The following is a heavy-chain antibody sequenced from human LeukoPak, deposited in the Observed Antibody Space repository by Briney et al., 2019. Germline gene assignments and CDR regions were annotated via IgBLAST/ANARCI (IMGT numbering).Heavy chain of an antibody. D-gene: IGHD6-13*01. J-gene: IGHJ4*02. CDR1: GFTFSSYA. Sequence: GGSLRLSCAASGFTFSSYAMSWVRQAPGKGLEWVSAISGSGGSTYYADSVKGRFTISRDNSKNMLYLQMNSLRAEDTAVYYCAKGRSRRSIAAAEGFDYWGQGTLVTVSS. V-gene: IGHV3-23*01. CDR2: ISGSGGST. CDR3: AKGRSRRSIAAAEGFDY.